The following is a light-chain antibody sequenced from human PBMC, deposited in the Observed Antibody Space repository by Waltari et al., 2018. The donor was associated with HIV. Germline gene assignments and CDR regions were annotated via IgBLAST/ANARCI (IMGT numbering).Light chain of an antibody. Sequence: QSALTQPASVSGSPGQSITISCTGTNSDIGVYNFVSWYQQHPGKAPKLIIYDVNRRPSGVSDLFSASQSGNTGSLTISGLQAEDEADYYCSSYTLSSSWVFGGGTKLTVL. CDR3: SSYTLSSSWV. J-gene: IGLJ3*02. V-gene: IGLV2-14*03. CDR1: NSDIGVYNF. CDR2: DVN.